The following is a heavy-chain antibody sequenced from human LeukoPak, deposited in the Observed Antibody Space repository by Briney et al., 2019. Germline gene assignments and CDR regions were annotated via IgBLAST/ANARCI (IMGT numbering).Heavy chain of an antibody. V-gene: IGHV3-30*18. D-gene: IGHD4-17*01. Sequence: GGSLRLSCAASRFTFSSYGMHWVRQAPGKGLEWVAVISYDGSNKYYVDSVKGRFTVSRDNSKNTLYLQMNSLRDEDTAVYYCAKDLYGDPTAGIDYWGQGTLVTVSS. CDR1: RFTFSSYG. CDR3: AKDLYGDPTAGIDY. J-gene: IGHJ4*02. CDR2: ISYDGSNK.